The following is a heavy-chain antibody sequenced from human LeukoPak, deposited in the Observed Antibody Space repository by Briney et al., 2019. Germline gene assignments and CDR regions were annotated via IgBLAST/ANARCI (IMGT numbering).Heavy chain of an antibody. CDR1: GGSFSGYY. CDR3: ARAKSTVSTYFDS. Sequence: SETLSLTCAVHGGSFSGYYWAWIRQPPGKGLEWLGEINPGGTTNYHPSLKGRVTISADTSKSQFSLELRSVTAADTAVFYCARAKSTVSTYFDSWGQGSLVTVSS. J-gene: IGHJ4*02. D-gene: IGHD4-17*01. CDR2: INPGGTT. V-gene: IGHV4-34*01.